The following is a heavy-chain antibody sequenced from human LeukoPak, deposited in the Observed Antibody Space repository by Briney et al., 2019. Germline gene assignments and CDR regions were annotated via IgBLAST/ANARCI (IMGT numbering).Heavy chain of an antibody. CDR2: IKQDGSEK. CDR1: GFTFSSYW. J-gene: IGHJ6*02. V-gene: IGHV3-7*04. CDR3: ARENYDVLTYFGTGMDV. Sequence: GGSLRLSWAASGFTFSSYWMSWVRQAPGKGLEWVGNIKQDGSEKYYVDSLKGRFTISRDNTKKSLYLQMNSLRAEDTAVYYCARENYDVLTYFGTGMDVWGQGTTVTVSS. D-gene: IGHD3-9*01.